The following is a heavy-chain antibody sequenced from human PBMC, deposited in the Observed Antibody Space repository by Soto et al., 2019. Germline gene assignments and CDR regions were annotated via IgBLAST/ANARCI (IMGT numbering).Heavy chain of an antibody. CDR3: ARHAELAYCGGDCYSFDY. Sequence: SETLSLTCTVSGGSISSGGYYWSWIRQHPGKGLEWIGNIYYSGSTYYNPSLKSRVTISVDTSKNPFSLKLSSVTAADTAVYYCARHAELAYCGGDCYSFDYWGQGTLVTVSS. CDR2: IYYSGST. CDR1: GGSISSGGYY. V-gene: IGHV4-39*01. J-gene: IGHJ4*02. D-gene: IGHD2-21*02.